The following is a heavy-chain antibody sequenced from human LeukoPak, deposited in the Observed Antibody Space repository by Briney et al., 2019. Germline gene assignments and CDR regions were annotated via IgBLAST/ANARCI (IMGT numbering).Heavy chain of an antibody. Sequence: TGGSLRLSCAASGFTFNSYEMNWVRQAPGKGLERVSYINSGGSAIYYAESRKGRFTISTNNAKNLLYLQMNSLRAAETAVYYCPRGGSYVHYWGQGTLVTVSS. CDR3: PRGGSYVHY. D-gene: IGHD1-26*01. V-gene: IGHV3-48*03. J-gene: IGHJ4*02. CDR2: INSGGSAI. CDR1: GFTFNSYE.